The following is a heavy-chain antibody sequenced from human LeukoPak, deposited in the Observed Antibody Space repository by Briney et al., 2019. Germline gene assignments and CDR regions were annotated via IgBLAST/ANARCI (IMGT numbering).Heavy chain of an antibody. CDR2: INQDGGEK. CDR3: ARDRYGGYNDN. CDR1: EFTFNYYG. J-gene: IGHJ4*02. V-gene: IGHV3-7*01. Sequence: PGGSLRLSCAASEFTFNYYGMLWARQAPGKGLEWVANINQDGGEKYYVDSVKGRFTISRDNGKNSLYLQMNSLRAEDTAVYYCARDRYGGYNDNWGQGTLVIVSP. D-gene: IGHD3-22*01.